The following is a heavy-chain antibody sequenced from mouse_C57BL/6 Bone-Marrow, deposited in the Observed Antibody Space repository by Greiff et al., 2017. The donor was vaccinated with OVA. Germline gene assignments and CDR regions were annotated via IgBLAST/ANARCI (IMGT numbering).Heavy chain of an antibody. CDR2: LYPGSGRT. Sequence: QVQLQQPGAELVTPGASVKMSCKASGYTFTSYWITWVKQRPGQGLEWIGDLYPGSGRTNYNEKFKSKATLTVDTSSSTAYMQLSSLPSEDSAVYYCARSGITTVEGDFAMDYWGQGTSVTVSS. J-gene: IGHJ4*01. CDR1: GYTFTSYW. CDR3: ARSGITTVEGDFAMDY. V-gene: IGHV1-55*01. D-gene: IGHD1-1*01.